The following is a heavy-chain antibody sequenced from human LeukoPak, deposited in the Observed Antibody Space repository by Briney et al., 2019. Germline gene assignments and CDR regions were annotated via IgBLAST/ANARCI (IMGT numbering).Heavy chain of an antibody. CDR3: ARHTLVVDSSFDC. CDR2: IYYSGST. CDR1: GGSINSYY. V-gene: IGHV4-59*08. D-gene: IGHD2-15*01. Sequence: SSETLSLTCTVSGGSINSYYWSWIRQPPGKGLEWIGYIYYSGSTNYNPSLKSRVTISVDTSKNQFSLKLNSVTAADTAVYYCARHTLVVDSSFDCWGQGTLVTVSS. J-gene: IGHJ4*02.